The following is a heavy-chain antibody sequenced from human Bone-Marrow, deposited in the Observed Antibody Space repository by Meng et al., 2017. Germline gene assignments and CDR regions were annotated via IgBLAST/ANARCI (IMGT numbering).Heavy chain of an antibody. V-gene: IGHV4-4*02. CDR1: GGSISTSNW. CDR2: IYHRGNT. CDR3: ARSRVRGVILSPLEFFQD. J-gene: IGHJ1*01. Sequence: QLQLQESGPGLVKPSGTLSLTGAVSGGSISTSNWWSWVRQPPGKGLEWMGGIYHRGNTNYNPSLKSRVTISVDKSKNQISLRLSSVTAADTAVYYCARSRVRGVILSPLEFFQDWGQGTLVTVSS. D-gene: IGHD3-10*01.